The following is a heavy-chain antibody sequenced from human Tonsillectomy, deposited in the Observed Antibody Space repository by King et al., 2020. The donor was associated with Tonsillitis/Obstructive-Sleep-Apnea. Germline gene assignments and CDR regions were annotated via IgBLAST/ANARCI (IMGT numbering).Heavy chain of an antibody. CDR3: ARVICSGGSCYPLVDY. V-gene: IGHV4-34*01. CDR1: GGSFSGYY. D-gene: IGHD2-15*01. Sequence: VQLQQWGAGLLKPSETLSLTCAVYGGSFSGYYWGWIRQPPGKGLDWIGEINHSGSTNYNPSLKSRVTISVDTSKNQFSLTLSSVTAADTAVYYCARVICSGGSCYPLVDYGGQGPLVTVSS. CDR2: INHSGST. J-gene: IGHJ4*02.